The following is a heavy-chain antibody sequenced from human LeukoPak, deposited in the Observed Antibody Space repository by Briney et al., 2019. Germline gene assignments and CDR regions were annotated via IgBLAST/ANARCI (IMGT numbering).Heavy chain of an antibody. J-gene: IGHJ4*02. D-gene: IGHD6-13*01. CDR3: ARGFGYSNNYYFDY. V-gene: IGHV3-66*01. CDR2: IYSGGST. CDR1: GFTFSDHY. Sequence: PGGSLRLSCAASGFTFSDHYMDWFRQAPGKGLEWVSVIYSGGSTYYADSVKGRFTISRDNSKNTLYLQMNSLRAEDTAVYYCARGFGYSNNYYFDYWGQGTLVTVSS.